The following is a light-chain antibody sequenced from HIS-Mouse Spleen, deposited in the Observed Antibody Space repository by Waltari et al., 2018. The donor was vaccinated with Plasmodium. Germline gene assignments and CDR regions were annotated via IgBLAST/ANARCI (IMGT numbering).Light chain of an antibody. CDR1: SRDVGGYNY. CDR3: CSYAGSCNHGV. J-gene: IGLJ2*01. CDR2: EDS. V-gene: IGLV2-11*01. Sequence: HSALTPPRSVSGSPGQSVTISCTGTSRDVGGYNYVSWYQQHPGKAPKLMIYEDSKRPSGVPERFSGSKSGNTASLTICGLQAEDEADYYCCSYAGSCNHGVFGGGTKLTVL.